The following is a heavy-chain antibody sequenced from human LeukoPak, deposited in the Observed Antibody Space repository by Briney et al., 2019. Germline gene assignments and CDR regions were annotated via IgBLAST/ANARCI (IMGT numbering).Heavy chain of an antibody. CDR3: ARDPSQYSLLGGD. V-gene: IGHV3-21*01. CDR2: ISSSSSYI. Sequence: GGSLRLSCAASGFTFSSYSMNWVRQAPGKGLEWVSSISSSSSYIYYADPVKGRFTISRDNAKNSLYLQMNSLRAEDTAVYYCARDPSQYSLLGGDWGQGTLVTVSS. D-gene: IGHD5-18*01. CDR1: GFTFSSYS. J-gene: IGHJ4*02.